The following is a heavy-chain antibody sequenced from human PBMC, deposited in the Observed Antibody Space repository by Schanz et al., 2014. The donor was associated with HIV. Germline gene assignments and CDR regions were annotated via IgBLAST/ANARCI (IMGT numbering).Heavy chain of an antibody. Sequence: QVQLVQSGAEVKKPGASVKVSCKASGYTFTSYDIHWVRQATGQGLEWMGWMSPNSDNTDYAQKFQGRLTMTGNTSISSAYIELSSLRSEDTAVYYCARSRYGDPPYYFDLWGQGTPVAVS. CDR1: GYTFTSYD. D-gene: IGHD2-21*02. J-gene: IGHJ4*02. V-gene: IGHV1-8*01. CDR2: MSPNSDNT. CDR3: ARSRYGDPPYYFDL.